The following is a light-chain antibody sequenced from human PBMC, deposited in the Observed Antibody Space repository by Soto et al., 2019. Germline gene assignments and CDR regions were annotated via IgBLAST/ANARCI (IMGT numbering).Light chain of an antibody. V-gene: IGKV3-20*01. J-gene: IGKJ1*01. Sequence: IVLTQSPATLSLSPGERATLSCRASQSVSSYLAWYQQKPGQAPRLLIYGASSRATGIPDRFSGSGSGTDFTLTISRLEPEDFAVYYCQQYGSSPTWTFGQGTKV. CDR1: QSVSSY. CDR3: QQYGSSPTWT. CDR2: GAS.